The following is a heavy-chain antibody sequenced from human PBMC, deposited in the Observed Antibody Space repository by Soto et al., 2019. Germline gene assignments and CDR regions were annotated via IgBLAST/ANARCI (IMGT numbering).Heavy chain of an antibody. CDR3: ATRSTAFDY. CDR2: ITTDKGKT. J-gene: IGHJ4*02. CDR1: GYTFTSYG. Sequence: ASLKVSCKTSGYTFTSYGITWAREAPGQGLEWMGWITTDKGKTTYAQKFQGRVTMTTDTSTSTAYMELRSLRSDDTDLYYCATRSTAFDYWGQGTLVTVSS. V-gene: IGHV1-18*01.